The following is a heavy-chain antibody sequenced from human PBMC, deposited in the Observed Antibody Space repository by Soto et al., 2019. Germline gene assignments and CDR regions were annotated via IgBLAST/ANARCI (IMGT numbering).Heavy chain of an antibody. CDR1: GFTFSSYA. D-gene: IGHD2-15*01. Sequence: GGSLRLSCAASGFTFSSYAIGWVRQGPGKGLEWVAVVSIGGSTHYADSVRGRFTISRDNSKNTLSLQMNSLTAEDTAVYFCAKRRGAGGHFDYWGQGALVTVSS. J-gene: IGHJ4*02. V-gene: IGHV3-23*01. CDR2: VSIGGST. CDR3: AKRRGAGGHFDY.